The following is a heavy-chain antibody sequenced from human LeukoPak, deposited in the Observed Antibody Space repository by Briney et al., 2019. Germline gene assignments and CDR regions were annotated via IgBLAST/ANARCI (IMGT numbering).Heavy chain of an antibody. CDR1: GYTFTGYY. Sequence: ASVKVSCKASGYTFTGYYMHWVRQVPGQGLEWMGWINPNSGGTNYAQKFQGRVTMTRDTSISTAYMELSRLRSDDTAVYYCARVDLRTYYYYMDVWGKGTTVTISS. CDR3: ARVDLRTYYYYMDV. CDR2: INPNSGGT. D-gene: IGHD2-2*03. J-gene: IGHJ6*03. V-gene: IGHV1-2*02.